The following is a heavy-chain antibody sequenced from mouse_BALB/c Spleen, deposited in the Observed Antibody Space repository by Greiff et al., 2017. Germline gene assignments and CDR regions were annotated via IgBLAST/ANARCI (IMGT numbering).Heavy chain of an antibody. CDR1: GYTFTNYW. D-gene: IGHD1-1*01. CDR3: ITTVAGEFDV. J-gene: IGHJ1*01. CDR2: IYPGGGYT. Sequence: QVQLQQSGAELVRPGTSVKISCKASGYTFTNYWLGWVKQRPGHGLEWIGDIYPGGGYTNYNEKFKGKATLTADTSSSTAYMQLSGLTSEESAVYFCITTVAGEFDVWGAGTTVTVSS. V-gene: IGHV1-63*02.